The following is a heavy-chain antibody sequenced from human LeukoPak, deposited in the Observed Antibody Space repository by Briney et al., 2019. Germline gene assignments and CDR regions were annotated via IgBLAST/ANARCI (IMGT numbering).Heavy chain of an antibody. J-gene: IGHJ4*02. CDR1: GFTFSSYG. V-gene: IGHV3-30*02. Sequence: GGSLRLSCAASGFTFSSYGMNWVRQAPGKGLEWVASIRSDGSDKKYADSVKGQFTISRDNSKNTLYLQMNSLRAEDTAVYYCAKGSVYYDRSGYLSVADYGGQGTLLTSPQ. CDR3: AKGSVYYDRSGYLSVADY. D-gene: IGHD3-22*01. CDR2: IRSDGSDK.